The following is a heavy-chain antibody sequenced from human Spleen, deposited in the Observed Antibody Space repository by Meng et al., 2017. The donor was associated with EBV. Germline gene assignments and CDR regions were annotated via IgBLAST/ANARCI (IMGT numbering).Heavy chain of an antibody. CDR1: GNTFTDYN. CDR2: VNHEDGET. Sequence: EVQLRQFGTELKKPGATMKVSCKVSGNTFTDYNIHWVQPAPRIGVEWLGLVNHEDGETIYAGTFQGRVTITADTSTDTAYMELRRLTSEDTAVYYGTTDVGIRGRLDPWGPGTLVTVSS. CDR3: TTDVGIRGRLDP. J-gene: IGHJ5*02. D-gene: IGHD3-10*01. V-gene: IGHV1-69-2*01.